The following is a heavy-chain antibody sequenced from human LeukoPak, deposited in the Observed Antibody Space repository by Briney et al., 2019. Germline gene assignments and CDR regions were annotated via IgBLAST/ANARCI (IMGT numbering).Heavy chain of an antibody. D-gene: IGHD3-3*01. V-gene: IGHV1-69*13. CDR1: GGTFSSYA. CDR2: IIPIFGTA. Sequence: SVKVSCKASGGTFSSYAISWVRQAPGQGLEWMGGIIPIFGTANYAQKFQGRVTITAYESTSTAYMELSSLRSEDTAVYYCARGFWSGLPSGLAYMDVWGKGTTVTVSS. CDR3: ARGFWSGLPSGLAYMDV. J-gene: IGHJ6*03.